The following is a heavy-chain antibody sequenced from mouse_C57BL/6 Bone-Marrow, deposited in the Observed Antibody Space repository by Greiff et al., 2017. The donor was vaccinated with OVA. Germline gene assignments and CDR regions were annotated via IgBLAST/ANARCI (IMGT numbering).Heavy chain of an antibody. D-gene: IGHD1-1*01. J-gene: IGHJ2*01. V-gene: IGHV1-81*01. Sequence: VQGVESGAELARPRASVKLSCKASGYTFTSYGISWVKQRPGQGLEWIGEIYPRSGNTYYNEKFKGKATLTADKSSSTAYMELRSLTSEDSAVYFCARTDYYGSSYEDDYWGQGTTLTVSS. CDR2: IYPRSGNT. CDR3: ARTDYYGSSYEDDY. CDR1: GYTFTSYG.